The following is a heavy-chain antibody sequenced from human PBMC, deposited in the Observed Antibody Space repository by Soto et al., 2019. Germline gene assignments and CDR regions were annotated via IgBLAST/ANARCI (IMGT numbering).Heavy chain of an antibody. J-gene: IGHJ4*02. CDR2: IYYSGST. CDR1: GGSISSSSYY. CDR3: ASPHSSGWYKYYFDY. Sequence: SETLSLTCTVSGGSISSSSYYWGWIRQPPGKGLEWIGSIYYSGSTYYNPSLKSRVTISVDTSKNQFSLKLSSVTAADTAVYYCASPHSSGWYKYYFDYWGQGTLVTVSS. D-gene: IGHD6-19*01. V-gene: IGHV4-39*01.